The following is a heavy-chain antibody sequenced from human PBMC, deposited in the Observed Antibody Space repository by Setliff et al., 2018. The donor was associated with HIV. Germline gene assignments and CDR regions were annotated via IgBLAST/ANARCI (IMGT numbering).Heavy chain of an antibody. V-gene: IGHV4-38-2*01. D-gene: IGHD5-18*01. Sequence: KLSETLSLTCAVSGYSISSGYYWGWIRQPPGKGLEWIGSIYHSGSTYNNPSLKSRVTISVDTSKNQFSLKLTSVTAADTAVYYCARTLRAAAMGYFDYWGQGTLVTVSS. J-gene: IGHJ4*02. CDR1: GYSISSGYY. CDR2: IYHSGST. CDR3: ARTLRAAAMGYFDY.